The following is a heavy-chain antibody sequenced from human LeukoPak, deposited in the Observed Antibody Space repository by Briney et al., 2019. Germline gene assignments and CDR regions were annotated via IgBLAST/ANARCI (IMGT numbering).Heavy chain of an antibody. CDR3: AREVFGVARAFDS. D-gene: IGHD3-3*01. CDR2: IYYTGST. V-gene: IGHV4-59*01. Sequence: ASETLSLTCTVSGGSISSYYWSWIRQPPGKGLEWIGYIYYTGSTNYNPSLKSRATISVDTSKNQFSLKLRSVTAADTALYYCAREVFGVARAFDSWGQGTLVTVSS. J-gene: IGHJ4*02. CDR1: GGSISSYY.